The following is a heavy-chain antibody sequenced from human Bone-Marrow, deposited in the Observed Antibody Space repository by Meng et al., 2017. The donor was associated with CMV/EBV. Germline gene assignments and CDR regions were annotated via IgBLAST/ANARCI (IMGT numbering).Heavy chain of an antibody. CDR3: ARDGPKITIFGVVTYGMDV. D-gene: IGHD3-3*01. J-gene: IGHJ6*02. V-gene: IGHV3-7*01. CDR1: GFTFSSYW. CDR2: IKQDGSEK. Sequence: GESLKISCAASGFTFSSYWMSWVRQAPGKGLEWVANIKQDGSEKYYVDSVKGRFTISRDNAKNSLYLQMNSLRAEDTAVYYCARDGPKITIFGVVTYGMDVWGQGTTVTVSS.